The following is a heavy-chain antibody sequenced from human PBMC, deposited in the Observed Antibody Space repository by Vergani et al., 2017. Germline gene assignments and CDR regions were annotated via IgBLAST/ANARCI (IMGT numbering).Heavy chain of an antibody. CDR1: GFSFSNAW. J-gene: IGHJ6*02. V-gene: IGHV3-23*04. CDR3: AKDLYYGSGEYYYYYYGMDV. CDR2: LTASGSGI. Sequence: EVQLVESGGGLVKPGGSLRLSCAASGFSFSNAWMTWVRQGPGKGLEWVSGLTASGSGISYADSVRGRFTISRDNSKNTLFLQMDSLRAEDTAVYYCAKDLYYGSGEYYYYYYGMDVWGQGTTVTVSS. D-gene: IGHD3-10*01.